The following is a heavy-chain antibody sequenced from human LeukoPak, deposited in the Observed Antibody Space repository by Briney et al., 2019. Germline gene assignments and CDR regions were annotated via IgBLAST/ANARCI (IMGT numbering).Heavy chain of an antibody. J-gene: IGHJ4*02. CDR3: ARDDYGDYGLLDF. CDR2: ISYDASNK. Sequence: PGRSLRLSCAASGCTFSNYAMHWVRQAPGKGLEWVAVISYDASNKYYADSVKGRFTISRDNSKNTLYLQMNSLRTEDTAVYYCARDDYGDYGLLDFWGQGTLVTVSS. D-gene: IGHD4-17*01. CDR1: GCTFSNYA. V-gene: IGHV3-30-3*01.